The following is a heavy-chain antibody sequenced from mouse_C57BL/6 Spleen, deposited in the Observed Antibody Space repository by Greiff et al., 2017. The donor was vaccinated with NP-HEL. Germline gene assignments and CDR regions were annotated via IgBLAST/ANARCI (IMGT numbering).Heavy chain of an antibody. CDR2: INYDGSST. CDR1: GFTFSDYY. CDR3: ARDVLYAMDY. J-gene: IGHJ4*01. Sequence: EVQLVESEGGLVQPGSSMKLSCTASGFTFSDYYMAWVRQVPEKGLEWVANINYDGSSTYYLDSLKSRFIISRDNAKNILYLQRSSLKSEDTATYYCARDVLYAMDYWGQGTSVTVSS. V-gene: IGHV5-16*01.